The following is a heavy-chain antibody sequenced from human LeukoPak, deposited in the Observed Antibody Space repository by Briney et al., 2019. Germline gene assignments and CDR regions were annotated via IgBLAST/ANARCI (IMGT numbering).Heavy chain of an antibody. D-gene: IGHD1-26*01. V-gene: IGHV4-59*13. Sequence: SETLSLTCTVSGGSISSYYWSWIRQPPGKGLEWIGYIYYSGSTNYNSSLKSRVTISVDTSKHQFSLKLSSVTAADTAVYYCAREGVGATDDAFDIWGQGIVVTVSS. CDR2: IYYSGST. J-gene: IGHJ3*02. CDR3: AREGVGATDDAFDI. CDR1: GGSISSYY.